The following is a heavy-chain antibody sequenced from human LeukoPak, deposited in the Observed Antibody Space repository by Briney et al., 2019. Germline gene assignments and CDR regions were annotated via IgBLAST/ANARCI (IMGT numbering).Heavy chain of an antibody. CDR2: INYTGST. CDR3: ARVAGYLPTRWFDP. D-gene: IGHD6-25*01. Sequence: PSETLSLTCAVYGGSFSGFYWSWIRHVPGKGLEGIGEINYTGSTSYNPSLKSRVTISVDTSQNQFFLLRTSVTAADTAVYYCARVAGYLPTRWFDPWGQGTHVTVSS. CDR1: GGSFSGFY. V-gene: IGHV4-34*01. J-gene: IGHJ5*02.